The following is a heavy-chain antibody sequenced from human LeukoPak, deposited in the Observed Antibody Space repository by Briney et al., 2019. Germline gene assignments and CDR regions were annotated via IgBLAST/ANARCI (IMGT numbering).Heavy chain of an antibody. Sequence: SETLSLTCAVYGGSFSGYYWSWIRQPPGKGLEWIGEINHSGSTNYNPSLKSRVTISVDTSKNQFSLKLSSGTAADTAVYYCARGRGVIGSVLVYWGQGTLVTVSS. J-gene: IGHJ4*02. CDR3: ARGRGVIGSVLVY. D-gene: IGHD1-26*01. CDR1: GGSFSGYY. V-gene: IGHV4-34*01. CDR2: INHSGST.